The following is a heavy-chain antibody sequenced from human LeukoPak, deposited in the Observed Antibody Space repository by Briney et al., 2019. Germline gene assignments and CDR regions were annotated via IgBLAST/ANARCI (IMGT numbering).Heavy chain of an antibody. J-gene: IGHJ6*02. CDR2: IIPILGIA. CDR1: GGTFSSYA. V-gene: IGHV1-69*04. CDR3: ARDKCSGGSCYLMTYYYYYGMDV. D-gene: IGHD2-15*01. Sequence: ASVKVSCKASGGTFSSYAISWVRQAPGQGLEWMGRIIPILGIANYAQKFQGRVTITADKSTSTAYMELSSLRSEDTAVYYCARDKCSGGSCYLMTYYYYYGMDVWGQGTSVTVSS.